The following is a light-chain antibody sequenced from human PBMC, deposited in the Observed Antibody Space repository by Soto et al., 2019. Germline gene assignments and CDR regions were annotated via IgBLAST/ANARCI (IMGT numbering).Light chain of an antibody. CDR3: QQYVHWPPGA. Sequence: DIVVTQSPATLSVSPGERVTLSCRASQSVSSSLAWYQQRPGQAPRLLIYDTSTRAAGIAARFSGSGSGTEFTLTISSLQSEDSAVYYCQQYVHWPPGAFGQGTKVDIK. V-gene: IGKV3-15*01. CDR1: QSVSSS. J-gene: IGKJ1*01. CDR2: DTS.